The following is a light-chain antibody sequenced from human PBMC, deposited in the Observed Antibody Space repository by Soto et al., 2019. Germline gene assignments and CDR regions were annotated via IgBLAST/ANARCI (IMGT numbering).Light chain of an antibody. V-gene: IGKV3-15*01. CDR3: QQYNNWPPWT. CDR1: QSVSSN. J-gene: IGKJ1*01. Sequence: EIVMTQSPATLSVSPGERATLSCRASQSVSSNLAWYQQKPGQAPRLLIYGASTWATGIPARFSGSGSGTEFTLTISSLQSEDFAVYYCQQYNNWPPWTFGQGTRWIS. CDR2: GAS.